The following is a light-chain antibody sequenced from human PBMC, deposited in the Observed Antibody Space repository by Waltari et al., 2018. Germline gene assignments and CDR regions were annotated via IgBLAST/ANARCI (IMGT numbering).Light chain of an antibody. Sequence: TQSPGTLSLSPGERATLSCRASQSVSRTLAWYQQKPGKAPKLLIYQASSLEDVVPSRFSGSGFETEFSLSISSLQPEDFTTYYCQQYNTYPWTFGQGTKVEIK. J-gene: IGKJ1*01. V-gene: IGKV1-5*03. CDR1: QSVSRT. CDR3: QQYNTYPWT. CDR2: QAS.